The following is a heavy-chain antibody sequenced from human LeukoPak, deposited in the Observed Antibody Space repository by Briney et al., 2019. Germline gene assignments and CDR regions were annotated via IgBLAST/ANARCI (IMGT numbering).Heavy chain of an antibody. CDR3: ARRHDILTGCYPYYYYYMDV. Sequence: PSETLSLTCTVSGGSISSSSYYWGWIRQPPGKGLEWIGSIYYSGSTYYNPSLKSRVTISVDTSKTQFSLKMSSVTAADTAVYYCARRHDILTGCYPYYYYYMDVWGKGTTVTVSS. V-gene: IGHV4-39*01. CDR2: IYYSGST. CDR1: GGSISSSSYY. D-gene: IGHD3-9*01. J-gene: IGHJ6*03.